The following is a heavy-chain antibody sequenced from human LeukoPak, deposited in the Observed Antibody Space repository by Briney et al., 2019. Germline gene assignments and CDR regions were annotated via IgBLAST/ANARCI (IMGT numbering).Heavy chain of an antibody. J-gene: IGHJ4*02. CDR3: ARDQEGFDY. CDR1: GYTFTSYY. V-gene: IGHV1-46*01. Sequence: GASVKVSCKASGYTFTSYYMHWVRQAPGQGLEWMGMIYPRDGSTSYAQRFQDRVTVTRDTSTSTVHMELSGLRSEDTAVYYCARDQEGFDYWGQGTLVTVSS. CDR2: IYPRDGST.